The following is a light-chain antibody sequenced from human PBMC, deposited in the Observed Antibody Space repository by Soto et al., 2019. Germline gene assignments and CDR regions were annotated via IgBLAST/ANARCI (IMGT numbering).Light chain of an antibody. Sequence: QSALTQPASVSGSPGQSITISCTGTSSDVGGYNLVSWYQQHPGKAPKLMIYEVSNRPSGVSNRFSGSKSGNTASLTISGLQAEDEADYYCSSYTSSSNYVFGTGTKLTVL. CDR3: SSYTSSSNYV. V-gene: IGLV2-14*01. J-gene: IGLJ1*01. CDR2: EVS. CDR1: SSDVGGYNL.